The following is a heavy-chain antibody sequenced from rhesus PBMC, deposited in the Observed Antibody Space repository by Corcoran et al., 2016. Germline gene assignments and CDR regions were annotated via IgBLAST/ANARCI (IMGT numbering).Heavy chain of an antibody. D-gene: IGHD1-44*01. CDR1: GFSISSGYG. V-gene: IGHV4-127*01. Sequence: QALLQESGPGLVKSSETLSLTCAVPGFSISSGYGWNWIRQPPGKGLEWIGFIGGVSNNTNYNPSLKSRVTISKDTSRNQFSLTLNSVTAADTAVYYCGRVPYSDTYCSAFWGQGVLVTVSS. CDR2: IGGVSNNT. CDR3: GRVPYSDTYCSAF. J-gene: IGHJ4*01.